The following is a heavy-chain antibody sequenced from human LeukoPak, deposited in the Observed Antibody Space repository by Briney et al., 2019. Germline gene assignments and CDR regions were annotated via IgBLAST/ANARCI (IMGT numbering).Heavy chain of an antibody. D-gene: IGHD3-22*01. Sequence: GSSVKVSCKASGGTFSSYAISWVRQAPGQGLEWMGWISPYNGNTNYAQKLQGRVTMTTDTSTNTAYMELRSLRSDDTAVYYCARGNYDSWSEYFQHWGQGTLVTVSS. J-gene: IGHJ1*01. CDR3: ARGNYDSWSEYFQH. CDR1: GGTFSSYA. V-gene: IGHV1-18*01. CDR2: ISPYNGNT.